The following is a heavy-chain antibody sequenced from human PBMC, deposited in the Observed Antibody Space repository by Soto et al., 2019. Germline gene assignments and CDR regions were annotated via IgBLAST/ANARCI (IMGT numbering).Heavy chain of an antibody. CDR1: GYTFTSHY. Sequence: ASVKVSCKATGYTFTSHYIYWVRQAPGQGLEWMGIINPSGGSTSYAQKFEGRVTTTRDTSTSTVDMELSSLKSEDTAVYYCARVLFGATTAFDFSGQGTLVTVSS. J-gene: IGHJ4*02. D-gene: IGHD3-3*01. V-gene: IGHV1-46*01. CDR2: INPSGGST. CDR3: ARVLFGATTAFDF.